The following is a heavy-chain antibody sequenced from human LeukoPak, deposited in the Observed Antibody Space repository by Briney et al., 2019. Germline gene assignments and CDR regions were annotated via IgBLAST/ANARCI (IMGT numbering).Heavy chain of an antibody. D-gene: IGHD2-21*02. CDR1: GFTFSSYG. CDR3: AKNPPGWGLIWSFFDI. Sequence: GGSLRLSCAASGFTFSSYGMHWVRQAPGKGLEWVAFIRYDGRNKYYADFVKGRFTISRDNSKNTLYLQMNSLRAEDTAVYYWAKNPPGWGLIWSFFDIGAQGTRAPVFS. CDR2: IRYDGRNK. J-gene: IGHJ3*02. V-gene: IGHV3-30*02.